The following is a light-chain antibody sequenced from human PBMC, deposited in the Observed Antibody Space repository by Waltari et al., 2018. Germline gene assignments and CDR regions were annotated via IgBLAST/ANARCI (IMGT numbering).Light chain of an antibody. CDR2: DVT. CDR3: SSFTSSSTLV. J-gene: IGLJ2*01. V-gene: IGLV2-14*03. CDR1: SSDVGGYDF. Sequence: QSALTQPASVSGSPGQSITIPCIGTSSDVGGYDFFPWYQQHPGKPPKLMIYDVTNRPSGVSDRFSGSKSGNTASLTISGLQAEDEADYYCSSFTSSSTLVFGGGTELTVL.